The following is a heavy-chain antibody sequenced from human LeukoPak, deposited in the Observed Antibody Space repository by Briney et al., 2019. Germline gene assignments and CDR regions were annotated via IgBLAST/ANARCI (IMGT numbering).Heavy chain of an antibody. CDR1: GYSFTSYW. CDR3: ARHSCSSTSCHSDY. D-gene: IGHD2-2*01. CDR2: IYPGGSDT. J-gene: IGHJ4*02. Sequence: GESLKISCKGSGYSFTSYWIGRVRQMPGKGLEWMGIIYPGGSDTRYSPSFQGQVTISADKSISTAYLQWSSLKASDTAMYYCARHSCSSTSCHSDYWGQGTLVTVSS. V-gene: IGHV5-51*01.